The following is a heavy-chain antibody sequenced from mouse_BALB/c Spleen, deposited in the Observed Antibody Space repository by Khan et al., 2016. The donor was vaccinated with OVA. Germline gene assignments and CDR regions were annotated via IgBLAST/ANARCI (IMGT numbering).Heavy chain of an antibody. D-gene: IGHD1-1*01. CDR3: ATSYFYGYYFDY. J-gene: IGHJ2*01. CDR2: ISGATSTI. CDR1: GFTFSNYG. Sequence: EVELVESGGGLVQPGGSRKLSCAASGFTFSNYGMHWVRQAPEKGLEWVAFISGATSTIYYADTVKGRFTISRDNPKNTLFLQMTSLMSEDTARYYCATSYFYGYYFDYWGPGTTLTVSS. V-gene: IGHV5-17*02.